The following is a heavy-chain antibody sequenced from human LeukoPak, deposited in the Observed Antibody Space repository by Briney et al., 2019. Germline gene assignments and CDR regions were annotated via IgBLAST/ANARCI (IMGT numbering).Heavy chain of an antibody. CDR2: INHRGST. J-gene: IGHJ4*02. V-gene: IGHV4-34*01. CDR3: GDSHDYGDYCY. Sequence: SETLSLTCAVYGGSFSGYYWSWIRQPPGKGLEGIGEINHRGSTKYNPAFKRRVIITVDTSKNQFSLQLIYVIAADTAVYYYGDSHDYGDYCYWGQGTLVTVSS. D-gene: IGHD4-17*01. CDR1: GGSFSGYY.